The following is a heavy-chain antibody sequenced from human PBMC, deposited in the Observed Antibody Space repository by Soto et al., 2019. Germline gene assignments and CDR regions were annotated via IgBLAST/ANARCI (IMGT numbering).Heavy chain of an antibody. J-gene: IGHJ5*02. CDR1: GDSVSSNTAS. Sequence: SQTLSLTCAISGDSVSSNTASWNWIRQSPSRGLEWLGRTYFRSKWYNDYAVSVKSRIIINPDTSNNQFSLQLNSVTPEDTAVYFCAKGDNLGPKTGYAFDPWGQGIMVTV. V-gene: IGHV6-1*01. CDR2: TYFRSKWYN. D-gene: IGHD5-12*01. CDR3: AKGDNLGPKTGYAFDP.